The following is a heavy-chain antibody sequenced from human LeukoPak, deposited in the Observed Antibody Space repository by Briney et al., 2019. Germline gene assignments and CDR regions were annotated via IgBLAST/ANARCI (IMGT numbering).Heavy chain of an antibody. CDR1: GGSISSGSYY. CDR3: ARTTSGYYYSFDY. V-gene: IGHV4-39*07. D-gene: IGHD3-22*01. Sequence: SETLSLTCTVSGGSISSGSYYWRWIRQPAGKGLEWIGSIYYSGCTYYNPSLKSRVTISVDTSKNQFSLKLSSVTAADTAVYYCARTTSGYYYSFDYWGQGTLVTVSS. J-gene: IGHJ4*02. CDR2: IYYSGCT.